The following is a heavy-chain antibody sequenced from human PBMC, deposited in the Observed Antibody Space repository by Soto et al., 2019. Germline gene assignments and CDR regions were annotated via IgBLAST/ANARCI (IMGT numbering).Heavy chain of an antibody. CDR1: GFTFNTYD. D-gene: IGHD2-21*01. CDR3: VRSGTARLLRHSWFDT. Sequence: EVQLVESGGGLVKPGGSLRLSCAASGFTFNTYDMNWVRQAPGKGLEWVSSITTSSAYIYYADSLKGRITISRDNAKNPLFLQTNSLSAADTAVYYCVRSGTARLLRHSWFDTWGQGTLVTVSS. V-gene: IGHV3-21*01. CDR2: ITTSSAYI. J-gene: IGHJ5*02.